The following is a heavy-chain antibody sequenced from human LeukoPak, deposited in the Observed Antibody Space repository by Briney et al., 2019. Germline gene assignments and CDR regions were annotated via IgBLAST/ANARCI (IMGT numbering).Heavy chain of an antibody. CDR3: AREGYDILTGPVPFDY. CDR2: IKQDGSEK. CDR1: GFTFSSDW. D-gene: IGHD3-9*01. J-gene: IGHJ4*02. Sequence: PGGSLRLSCAASGFTFSSDWMSWVRQAPGKGLEWVANIKQDGSEKYYVDSVKGRFTISRDNAKNSLYLQMNSLRAEDTAVYYCAREGYDILTGPVPFDYWGQGTLVTVSS. V-gene: IGHV3-7*01.